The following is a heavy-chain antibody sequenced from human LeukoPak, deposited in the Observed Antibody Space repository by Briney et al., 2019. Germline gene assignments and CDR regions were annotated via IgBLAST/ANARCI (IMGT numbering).Heavy chain of an antibody. CDR3: ATVGYGSSTSCFHSYYYYGMDV. V-gene: IGHV1-8*01. CDR1: GYTFTSYD. Sequence: ASVKVSCKASGYTFTSYDINWVRQATGQGLEWMGWMNPNSGNTGYAQKFQGRVTMTRNTSISTAYMELSSLRSEDTAVYYCATVGYGSSTSCFHSYYYYGMDVWAKGPRSPSP. CDR2: MNPNSGNT. D-gene: IGHD2-2*01. J-gene: IGHJ6*02.